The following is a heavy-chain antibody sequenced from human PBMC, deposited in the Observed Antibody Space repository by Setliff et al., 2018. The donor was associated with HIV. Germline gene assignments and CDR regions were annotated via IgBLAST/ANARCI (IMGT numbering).Heavy chain of an antibody. Sequence: PSETLSLTCAVSGGSMRTGDWWSWVRQSPGKGLEWIGEISQSGTANYNPSLRSRVTISVDTSRNQFSPKMNSVTAADTAVYYCARAGVYSYYDFDPWGQGALVTVSS. V-gene: IGHV4-4*02. D-gene: IGHD4-4*01. J-gene: IGHJ5*02. CDR1: GGSMRTGDW. CDR2: ISQSGTA. CDR3: ARAGVYSYYDFDP.